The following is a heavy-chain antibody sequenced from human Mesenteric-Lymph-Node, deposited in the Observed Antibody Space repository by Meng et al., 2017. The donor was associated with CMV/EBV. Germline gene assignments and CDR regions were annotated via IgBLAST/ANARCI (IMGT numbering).Heavy chain of an antibody. Sequence: GGSLRLSCAASKIASSSYAMTWVRQAPGKGLEWVSAISSGGDSTFYADSVKGRFTISRENAKNTLYLQMNSLRAEDTAIYCCAKDCNLRDTGPQGYFDYWGQGTLVTVSS. CDR1: KIASSSYA. J-gene: IGHJ4*02. V-gene: IGHV3-23*01. CDR3: AKDCNLRDTGPQGYFDY. CDR2: ISSGGDST. D-gene: IGHD3-16*02.